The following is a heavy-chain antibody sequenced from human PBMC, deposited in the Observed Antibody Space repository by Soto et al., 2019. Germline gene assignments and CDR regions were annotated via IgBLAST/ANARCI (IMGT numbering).Heavy chain of an antibody. J-gene: IGHJ6*02. CDR1: GYTFTRSG. CDR3: AREGVAPYYYYGMDV. Sequence: ASVKVCCKSSGYTFTRSGISWVRQAPGQGPEWMGWISSYNGDTNYAQTFQGRVTMTTDTSTSTAYMELRSLRSDDTAVYYCAREGVAPYYYYGMDVWGQGTTVTVSS. CDR2: ISSYNGDT. D-gene: IGHD5-12*01. V-gene: IGHV1-18*01.